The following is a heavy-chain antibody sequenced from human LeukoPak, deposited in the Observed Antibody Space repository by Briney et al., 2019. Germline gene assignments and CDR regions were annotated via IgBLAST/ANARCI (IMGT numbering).Heavy chain of an antibody. D-gene: IGHD2-15*01. CDR3: AKDRNVVVVAATADY. CDR2: IRYDGSNK. CDR1: GFTFSSYG. J-gene: IGHJ4*02. V-gene: IGHV3-30*02. Sequence: GGSLRPSCAASGFTFSSYGMHWVRQAPGKGLEWVAFIRYDGSNKYYADSVKGRFTISRDNSKNTLYLQMNSLRAEDTAVYYCAKDRNVVVVAATADYWGQGTLVTVSS.